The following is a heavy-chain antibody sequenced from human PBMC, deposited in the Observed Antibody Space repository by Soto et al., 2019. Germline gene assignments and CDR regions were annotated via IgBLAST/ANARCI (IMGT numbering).Heavy chain of an antibody. CDR2: ISRSGDST. J-gene: IGHJ6*02. CDR1: GFTFSSYA. D-gene: IGHD3-16*01. V-gene: IGHV3-23*01. CDR3: AKGAFAGYYYYGMDV. Sequence: PGGSLRLSCAASGFTFSSYAMTWVRQAPGKGLEWVSAISRSGDSTYYADSVKGRFTISRDNSKNTLYLQMNSLRAEDTAVYYCAKGAFAGYYYYGMDVRGQGTTVTVSS.